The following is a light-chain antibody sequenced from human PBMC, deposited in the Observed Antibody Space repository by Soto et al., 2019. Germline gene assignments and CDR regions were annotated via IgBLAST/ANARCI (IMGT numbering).Light chain of an antibody. Sequence: VMNPSAAKLSVKHRDSATLXFRASQSVSNNLTWYQQKPGQPPRLLIYGASTRATGVPGRFSGSGSGTEFTLTISSLQSEDFGVYYCQQYNDWWTFAQGTKVDI. CDR2: GAS. V-gene: IGKV3-15*01. CDR1: QSVSNN. CDR3: QQYNDWWT. J-gene: IGKJ1*01.